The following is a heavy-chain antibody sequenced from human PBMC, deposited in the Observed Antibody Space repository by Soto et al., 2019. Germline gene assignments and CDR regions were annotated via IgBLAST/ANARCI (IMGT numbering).Heavy chain of an antibody. CDR3: ERLYYGKGGYYWQGIFYI. V-gene: IGHV3-33*01. J-gene: IGHJ3*02. D-gene: IGHD3-22*01. Sequence: GGSLRLSCVASGFIFSNYGMHWVRQAPGKGLEWVAVVWYDGSDKYFADSVKGRFTISRDNSKNTLYLQMNSLRAEDTASYYYERLYYGKGGYYWQGIFYIWGQGPFVT. CDR2: VWYDGSDK. CDR1: GFIFSNYG.